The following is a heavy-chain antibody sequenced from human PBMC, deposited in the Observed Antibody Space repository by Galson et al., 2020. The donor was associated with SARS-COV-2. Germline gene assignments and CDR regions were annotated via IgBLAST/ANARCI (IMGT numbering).Heavy chain of an antibody. CDR2: IYYGGGT. CDR1: GGSISSGGYY. V-gene: IGHV4-31*03. Sequence: SETLSLTCTVSGGSISSGGYYWSWIRQHPGKGLEWIGYIYYGGGTYYNPSLKSRVTISVDTSKNQFSLNLRSATAADTAVYYCARYSSRGPTGYNSFDPWGQGTLVTVSS. D-gene: IGHD6-13*01. CDR3: ARYSSRGPTGYNSFDP. J-gene: IGHJ5*02.